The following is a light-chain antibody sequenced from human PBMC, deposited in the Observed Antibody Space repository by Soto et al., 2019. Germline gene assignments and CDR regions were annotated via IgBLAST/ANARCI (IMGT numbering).Light chain of an antibody. Sequence: EIVLTQSPATLSVSPGERATLSCRASQGISSLLAWYQQKPGQAPRLLIYAASTRATGIPARFSGSGSGADFTPTISSLQSEDFAVYYCQQYYDWPITFGQGTRLEIK. CDR2: AAS. V-gene: IGKV3-15*01. CDR1: QGISSL. CDR3: QQYYDWPIT. J-gene: IGKJ5*01.